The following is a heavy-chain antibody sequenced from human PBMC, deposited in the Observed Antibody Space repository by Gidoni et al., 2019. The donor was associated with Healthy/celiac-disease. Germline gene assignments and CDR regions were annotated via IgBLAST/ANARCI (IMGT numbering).Heavy chain of an antibody. CDR3: ARLTTVTTGPIYFDY. V-gene: IGHV5-51*03. J-gene: IGHJ4*02. CDR1: GYIFTSYW. CDR2: IYPGDSDT. D-gene: IGHD4-17*01. Sequence: EVQLLQSGAEVKKPGAPLKISRKPSGYIFTSYWIGWVRQMPGKGLEWMGLIYPGDSDTRYSPSFQGQVTISADKSISTAYLQWSSLKASDTAMYYCARLTTVTTGPIYFDYWGQGTLVTVSS.